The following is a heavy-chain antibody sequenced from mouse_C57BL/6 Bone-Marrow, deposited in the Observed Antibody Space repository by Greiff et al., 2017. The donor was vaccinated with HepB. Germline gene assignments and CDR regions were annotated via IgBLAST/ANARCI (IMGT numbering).Heavy chain of an antibody. CDR1: GYAFSSYW. CDR2: IYPGDGDT. V-gene: IGHV1-80*01. Sequence: QVQLQQSGAELVKPGASVKISCKASGYAFSSYWMNWVKQRPGKGLEWIGQIYPGDGDTNYNGKFKGKATLTADKSSSTAYMQLSSLTSEDSAVYFCARQPHYYDSSSAWFAYGGQETLVTVSA. CDR3: ARQPHYYDSSSAWFAY. J-gene: IGHJ3*01. D-gene: IGHD1-1*01.